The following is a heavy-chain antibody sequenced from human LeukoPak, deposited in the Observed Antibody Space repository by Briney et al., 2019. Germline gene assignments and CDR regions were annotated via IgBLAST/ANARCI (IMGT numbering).Heavy chain of an antibody. D-gene: IGHD2-15*01. CDR2: ISYDGSNK. CDR1: GFTFSSYA. CDR3: ARPHGGYFSGSYYDY. Sequence: GGSLRLSCAASGFTFSSYAMHWVRQAPGKGLEWVAVISYDGSNKYYADSVKGRFTISRDNSKNTLYLQMNSLRAEDTAVYYCARPHGGYFSGSYYDYWGQGTLVTVST. V-gene: IGHV3-30-3*01. J-gene: IGHJ4*02.